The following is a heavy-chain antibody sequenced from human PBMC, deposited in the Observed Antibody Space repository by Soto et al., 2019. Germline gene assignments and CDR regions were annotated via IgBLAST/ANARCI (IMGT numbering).Heavy chain of an antibody. CDR1: GFFISSGNY. J-gene: IGHJ3*01. Sequence: AETLSLTCAVSGFFISSGNYWGWIRKPPGKGLEWIGSIFHGGNTYYNPSLKSRVTISVDMSKNQFSLKLNSVTAADTAVYYCARARWYDASDVWGQGTVVTVSS. V-gene: IGHV4-38-2*01. CDR3: ARARWYDASDV. D-gene: IGHD2-15*01. CDR2: IFHGGNT.